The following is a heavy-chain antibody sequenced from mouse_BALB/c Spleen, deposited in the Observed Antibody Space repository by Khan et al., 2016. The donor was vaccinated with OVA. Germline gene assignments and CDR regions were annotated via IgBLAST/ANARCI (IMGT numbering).Heavy chain of an antibody. Sequence: QIQLVQSGPELKKPGETVKISCKASGYSFTNYGINWVKQSPGKALKWMGWINTCTGEPTYADDFKGRFAFSLETSANTAYLQINILKNEDTTTYFCARPPYFSYTLDYWGQGTSVTVSS. CDR3: ARPPYFSYTLDY. D-gene: IGHD2-10*01. CDR1: GYSFTNYG. J-gene: IGHJ4*01. CDR2: INTCTGEP. V-gene: IGHV9-3-1*01.